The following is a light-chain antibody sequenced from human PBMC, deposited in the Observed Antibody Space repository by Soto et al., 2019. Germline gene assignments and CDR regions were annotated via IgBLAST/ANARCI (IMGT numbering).Light chain of an antibody. J-gene: IGLJ1*01. V-gene: IGLV1-44*01. CDR2: SNN. CDR3: AAWDDSLNGYV. Sequence: QAVVTQPPSASGTPGQRVTISCSGSSSNIGSNSVNWYQQLPGTAPKLLIYSNNQRPSGVPDRFSGSKSGTSASLAISGIQSGDEADYYCAAWDDSLNGYVFGTGTKLTVL. CDR1: SSNIGSNS.